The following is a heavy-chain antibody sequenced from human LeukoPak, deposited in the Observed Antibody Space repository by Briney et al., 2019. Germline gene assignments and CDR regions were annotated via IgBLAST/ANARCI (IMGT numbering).Heavy chain of an antibody. D-gene: IGHD6-13*01. Sequence: SETLSLTCAVYGGSFSGYYWSWIRQPPGKGLEWIGEINHSGSTNYNPSLKSRVTISVDTSKNQFSLKLSSVTAADTAVYYCARGRYTRGGSPSAAAGRKTDYWGQGTLVTVSS. CDR3: ARGRYTRGGSPSAAAGRKTDY. CDR1: GGSFSGYY. J-gene: IGHJ4*02. V-gene: IGHV4-34*01. CDR2: INHSGST.